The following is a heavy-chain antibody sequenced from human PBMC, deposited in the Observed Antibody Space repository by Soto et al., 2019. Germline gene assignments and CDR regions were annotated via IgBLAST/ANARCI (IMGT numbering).Heavy chain of an antibody. CDR2: VYWTGST. D-gene: IGHD2-8*01. Sequence: SWTHSLTCAVSGDSITTSGYYWGWIRQPPGKGLQWIGNVYWTGSTFSHPSLTSRVFISVDTSKNEFSLRLTSVTAADTAVYYCARSHYTYGLLIDYWVPGTLVTVSS. CDR3: ARSHYTYGLLIDY. V-gene: IGHV4-39*01. CDR1: GDSITTSGYY. J-gene: IGHJ4*02.